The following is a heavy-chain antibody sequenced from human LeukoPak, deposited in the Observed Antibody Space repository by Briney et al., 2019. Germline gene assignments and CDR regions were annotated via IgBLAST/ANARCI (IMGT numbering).Heavy chain of an antibody. CDR1: GGSISSSGYY. J-gene: IGHJ4*02. CDR2: IYYSGST. D-gene: IGHD2-15*01. Sequence: SQTLSLTCTVSGGSISSSGYYWSWIRQHPGKGLEWIGYIYYSGSTYYNPSLKSRVTISVDTSKNQFSLKLSSVTAADTAVYYCARELLVTQAFDYWGQGTLVTVSS. V-gene: IGHV4-31*03. CDR3: ARELLVTQAFDY.